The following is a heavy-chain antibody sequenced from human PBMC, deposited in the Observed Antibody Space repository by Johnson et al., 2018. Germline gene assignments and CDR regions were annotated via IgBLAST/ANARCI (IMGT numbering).Heavy chain of an antibody. D-gene: IGHD5-18*01. J-gene: IGHJ6*02. CDR1: GFTFSSYG. CDR3: ARARSWGIQLYYYYYGMDV. Sequence: QVQLVESGGGVVQPGRSLRLSCAASGFTFSSYGMHWVRQAPGKGLEWVAVIWYDGSNKYYADSVKARFTISRDNSKNTLYLQMNSRRAEDTAVYYCARARSWGIQLYYYYYGMDVWGQGTTVTVSS. CDR2: IWYDGSNK. V-gene: IGHV3-33*01.